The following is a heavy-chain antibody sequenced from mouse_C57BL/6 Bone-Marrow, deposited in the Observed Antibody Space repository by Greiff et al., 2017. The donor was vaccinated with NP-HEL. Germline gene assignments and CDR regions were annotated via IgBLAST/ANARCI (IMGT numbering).Heavy chain of an antibody. V-gene: IGHV5-17*01. CDR2: ISSGSSTI. Sequence: EVQLVESGGGLVKPGGSLKLSCAASGFTFSDYGMHWVRQAPEKGLEWVAYISSGSSTIYYADTVKGRFTIARDNAKNTLFLQMTMLRSEDTAMYYCARGGRLYAMDYWGQGTSVTVSS. D-gene: IGHD3-3*01. CDR1: GFTFSDYG. J-gene: IGHJ4*01. CDR3: ARGGRLYAMDY.